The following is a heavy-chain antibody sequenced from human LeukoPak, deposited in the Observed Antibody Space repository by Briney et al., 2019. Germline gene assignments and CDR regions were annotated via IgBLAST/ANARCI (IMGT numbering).Heavy chain of an antibody. CDR1: GFTFSSYW. CDR2: IRSDGST. Sequence: PGGSLRLSCAASGFTFSSYWMHWVRHAPGKGLVWVSRIRSDGSTTYADSVKGRFTISRHNPKNTLYLQMNSLRAEDTAVYYCARGENYDSSGYGKLDYWGQGTLVTVSS. CDR3: ARGENYDSSGYGKLDY. J-gene: IGHJ4*02. D-gene: IGHD3-22*01. V-gene: IGHV3-74*01.